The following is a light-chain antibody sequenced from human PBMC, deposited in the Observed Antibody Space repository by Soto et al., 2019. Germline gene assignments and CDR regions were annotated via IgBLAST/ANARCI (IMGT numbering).Light chain of an antibody. V-gene: IGLV2-14*03. CDR2: EVN. CDR3: SSYSDSDTKV. J-gene: IGLJ1*01. CDR1: SSDVGAYIY. Sequence: QSALTQPASVSGSPGQSITISCGGTSSDVGAYIYVSWYQQYPGKAPKLIIYEVNNRPSGVSGRFSGSKSDTTAYLTISGLQAEDEAEYYCSSYSDSDTKVFGTGTMVTVL.